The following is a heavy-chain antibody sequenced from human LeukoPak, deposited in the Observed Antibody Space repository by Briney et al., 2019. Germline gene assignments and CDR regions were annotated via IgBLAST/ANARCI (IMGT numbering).Heavy chain of an antibody. D-gene: IGHD3-22*01. CDR2: IYAGGNT. CDR3: AREAYSDSSGSATPY. CDR1: GFTFSSYG. J-gene: IGHJ4*02. Sequence: GGSLRLSCAASGFTFSSYGMSWVRQPPGKGLEWVSVIYAGGNTYYADSVKGRFTISRDPSKNTVYLQMNTLRAEDTAVYYCAREAYSDSSGSATPYWGQGTLVTVSS. V-gene: IGHV3-53*01.